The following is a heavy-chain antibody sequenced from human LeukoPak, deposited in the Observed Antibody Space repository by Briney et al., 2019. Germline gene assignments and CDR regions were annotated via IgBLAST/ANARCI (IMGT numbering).Heavy chain of an antibody. CDR1: GGTFSSYT. CDR2: IIPILGIA. Sequence: GSSVKVSCKASGGTFSSYTISWVRQAPGQGLEWMGRIIPILGIANYAQKFQGRVTITADKSTSTAYMELSSLRSEDTAVYYCARDYCSSTSCPRRYYYYYGMDVWGQGTTVTASS. D-gene: IGHD2-2*01. J-gene: IGHJ6*02. V-gene: IGHV1-69*04. CDR3: ARDYCSSTSCPRRYYYYYGMDV.